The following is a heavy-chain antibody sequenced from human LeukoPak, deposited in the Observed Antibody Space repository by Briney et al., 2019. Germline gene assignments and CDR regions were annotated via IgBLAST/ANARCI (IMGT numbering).Heavy chain of an antibody. D-gene: IGHD2-15*01. CDR3: AREGRGGHNFDL. CDR2: INYSGST. J-gene: IGHJ5*02. V-gene: IGHV4-34*01. CDR1: DESFSGYY. Sequence: SETLSLTCAVSDESFSGYYWNWIRQPPGRGLEWIGEINYSGSTKYHPSLKSRVTMSVDKSKKQLSLKLTSVTAADTAVYCAREGRGGHNFDLWAQGTLVIVSS.